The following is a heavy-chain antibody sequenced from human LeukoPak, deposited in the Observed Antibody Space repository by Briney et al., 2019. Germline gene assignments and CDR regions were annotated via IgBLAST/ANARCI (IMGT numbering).Heavy chain of an antibody. CDR1: GFTFSSYA. D-gene: IGHD6-13*01. V-gene: IGHV3-23*01. J-gene: IGHJ5*02. CDR3: AKDSRPYSSSWYNWFDP. Sequence: GGSLRLSCAVSGFTFSSYAMSWIRQPPGKGLEWVSAISGSGGSTYYADSVKGRFTSSRDNSKNTLYLQMNSLRAEDMALYYCAKDSRPYSSSWYNWFDPWGQGTLVTVYS. CDR2: ISGSGGST.